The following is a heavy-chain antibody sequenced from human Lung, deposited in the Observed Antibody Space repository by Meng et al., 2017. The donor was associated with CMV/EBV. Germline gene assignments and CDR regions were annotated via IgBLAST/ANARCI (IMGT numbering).Heavy chain of an antibody. CDR1: GFTFNTHA. CDR3: AKDLLAAYFYYYAMDV. CDR2: VSGSGSTT. V-gene: IGHV3-23*01. D-gene: IGHD2-21*01. J-gene: IGHJ6*01. Sequence: GEXXKISCAASGFTFNTHAMNWVRQAPGKGLEWIAGVSGSGSTTYYADSVRGRFTVSRDNSRNTLDLQMDSLRPADTAVYYCAKDLLAAYFYYYAMDVWGPGXTVTVS.